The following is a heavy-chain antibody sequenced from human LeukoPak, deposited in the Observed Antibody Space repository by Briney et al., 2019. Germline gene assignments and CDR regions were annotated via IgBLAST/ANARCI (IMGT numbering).Heavy chain of an antibody. CDR1: GFTFSSYS. Sequence: GGSLRPSCAASGFTFSSYSMNWVRQAPGKGLEWVSSISSSSSYIYYADSVKGRFTISRDNAKNSLYLQMNSLRAEDTAVYYCARDYHYDSSGYYDALDIWGQGTMVTVSS. V-gene: IGHV3-21*01. D-gene: IGHD3-22*01. CDR2: ISSSSSYI. J-gene: IGHJ3*02. CDR3: ARDYHYDSSGYYDALDI.